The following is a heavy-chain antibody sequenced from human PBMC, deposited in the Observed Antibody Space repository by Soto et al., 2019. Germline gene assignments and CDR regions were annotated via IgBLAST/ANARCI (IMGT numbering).Heavy chain of an antibody. CDR1: GYTFTSYA. D-gene: IGHD2-21*02. Sequence: QVQLVQSGAEVKKPGASVKVSCKASGYTFTSYAMHWVRQAPGQRLEWMGWINAGNGNTKYSQKFQGRVTITRDTSASKAYMELSSLRSADTAVYYCARSIVVVTAADYWGQGTLVTVSS. CDR2: INAGNGNT. V-gene: IGHV1-3*01. J-gene: IGHJ4*02. CDR3: ARSIVVVTAADY.